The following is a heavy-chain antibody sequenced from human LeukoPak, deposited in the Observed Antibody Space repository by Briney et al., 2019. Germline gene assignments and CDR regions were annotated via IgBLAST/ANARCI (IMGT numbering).Heavy chain of an antibody. Sequence: SETLSLTCTVSGGSISSGGYDWSWIRQHPGKGLEWIGYIYYSGSTYYNPSLKSRVTISVDTSKNQFSLKLSSVTAADTAVYYCARDQGDLNPWGQGTLVTVSS. CDR3: ARDQGDLNP. CDR1: GGSISSGGYD. V-gene: IGHV4-31*03. CDR2: IYYSGST. J-gene: IGHJ5*02. D-gene: IGHD2-21*02.